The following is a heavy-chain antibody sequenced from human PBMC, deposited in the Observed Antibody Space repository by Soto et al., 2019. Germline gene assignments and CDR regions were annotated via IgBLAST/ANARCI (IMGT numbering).Heavy chain of an antibody. CDR2: IKQDGSEK. CDR3: ARVWRAAFDI. V-gene: IGHV3-7*03. D-gene: IGHD3-3*01. CDR1: VYTFSSYW. J-gene: IGHJ3*02. Sequence: WWSLRLSCAASVYTFSSYWMSWFRQAPGKGLEWVANIKQDGSEKYYVDSVKGRFTISRDNAKNSLYLQMNSLRAEDTAVYYCARVWRAAFDIWGQGTMVTVSS.